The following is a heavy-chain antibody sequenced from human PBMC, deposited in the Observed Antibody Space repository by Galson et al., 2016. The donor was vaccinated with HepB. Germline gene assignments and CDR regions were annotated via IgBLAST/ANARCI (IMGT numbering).Heavy chain of an antibody. Sequence: SETLSLTCTVSGGSISTYYWSWVRQPPGKGLEWIGYIYNGGSTNYNPSLKSRVTISVDTSKNQFSLRLNSVTAADTAVYYCARAPNPAGRGRHWFDPWGQGTLVTVPS. D-gene: IGHD6-19*01. J-gene: IGHJ5*02. V-gene: IGHV4-59*12. CDR1: GGSISTYY. CDR3: ARAPNPAGRGRHWFDP. CDR2: IYNGGST.